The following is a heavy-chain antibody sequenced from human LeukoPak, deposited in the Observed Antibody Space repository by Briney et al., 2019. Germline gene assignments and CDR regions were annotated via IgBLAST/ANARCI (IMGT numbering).Heavy chain of an antibody. J-gene: IGHJ6*03. D-gene: IGHD3-3*01. V-gene: IGHV4-38-2*02. CDR2: IYYSGST. Sequence: SSETLSLTCTVSGYSISSGYYWGWIRQPPGKGLEWIGSIYYSGSTYYNPSLKSRVTISVDTSENQFSLKLSSVTAADTAVYYCARDNYDFWSGYYPGYYYYYMDVWGKGTTVTVSS. CDR3: ARDNYDFWSGYYPGYYYYYMDV. CDR1: GYSISSGYY.